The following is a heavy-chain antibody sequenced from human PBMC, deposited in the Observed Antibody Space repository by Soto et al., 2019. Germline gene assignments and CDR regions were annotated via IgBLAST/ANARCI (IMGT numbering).Heavy chain of an antibody. V-gene: IGHV1-3*01. D-gene: IGHD3-22*01. J-gene: IGHJ4*02. Sequence: QVQFVQSGAEVKKPGASVKVSCKASGYTFTAYTIHWVRQAPGQSLEWMGWINAANGATKYSEKFQGRVTITRDTSARTAYMDLSSPSSKDTAVYFCARVSFETSGFADYWGQGTLVTVSS. CDR2: INAANGAT. CDR3: ARVSFETSGFADY. CDR1: GYTFTAYT.